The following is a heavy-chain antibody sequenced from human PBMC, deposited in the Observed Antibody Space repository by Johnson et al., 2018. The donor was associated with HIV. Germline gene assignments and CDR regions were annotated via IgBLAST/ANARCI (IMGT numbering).Heavy chain of an antibody. J-gene: IGHJ3*01. CDR3: ARTSCSGARCLGYDPFDV. CDR2: INGDGSRL. V-gene: IGHV3-74*01. Sequence: VQLVESGGGLVQPGGSLRLSCGASGFTFSDHWMQWVRQAPGKGLVWVSRINGDGSRLTYADSVKGRFTLARDNAKNTLYLELKSLRSEDTAVYYCARTSCSGARCLGYDPFDVWGQGTMVTVSS. CDR1: GFTFSDHW. D-gene: IGHD2-15*01.